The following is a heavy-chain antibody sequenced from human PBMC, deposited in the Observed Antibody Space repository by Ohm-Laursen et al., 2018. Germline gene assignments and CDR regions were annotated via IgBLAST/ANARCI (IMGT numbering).Heavy chain of an antibody. Sequence: SLRLSCTASGFIFSSFGMHWVRQAPGKGLEWVALISNDGSNKYYADSVKGRFTISRDNSKNTLNLQMNSLRTEDTAVYYCAGDPGDAVTFDYWGQGALVTVSS. CDR3: AGDPGDAVTFDY. CDR1: GFIFSSFG. CDR2: ISNDGSNK. V-gene: IGHV3-30*03. D-gene: IGHD2-21*01. J-gene: IGHJ4*02.